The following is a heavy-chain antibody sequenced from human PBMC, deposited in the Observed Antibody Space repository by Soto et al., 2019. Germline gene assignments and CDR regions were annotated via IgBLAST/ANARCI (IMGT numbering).Heavy chain of an antibody. D-gene: IGHD2-2*02. CDR2: IWYDGSKK. J-gene: IGHJ4*02. CDR3: ARDPGCSGVSCYRMDY. Sequence: QLQLVESGGGVVQPGRSLRLSCAASGFTFSSYGIHWVRQAPGKGLEWVAVIWYDGSKKYYADSVKGRFTISRDDSKNTLYLQMNSLRAEDTAVYYCARDPGCSGVSCYRMDYCGQGTLVTVSS. CDR1: GFTFSSYG. V-gene: IGHV3-33*01.